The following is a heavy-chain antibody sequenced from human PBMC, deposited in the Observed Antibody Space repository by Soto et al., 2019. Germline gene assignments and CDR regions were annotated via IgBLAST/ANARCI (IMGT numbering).Heavy chain of an antibody. CDR2: IYYSGST. CDR3: ARDRQNPPHYFDY. CDR1: GGSISSGGYY. Sequence: PSETLSLTCTVSGGSISSGGYYWSWIRQHPGKGLEWIGYIYYSGSTYYNPSLKSRVTISVDTSKNQFSLKLSSVTAADTAVYYCARDRQNPPHYFDYWGQGTLVTVSS. J-gene: IGHJ4*02. V-gene: IGHV4-31*03.